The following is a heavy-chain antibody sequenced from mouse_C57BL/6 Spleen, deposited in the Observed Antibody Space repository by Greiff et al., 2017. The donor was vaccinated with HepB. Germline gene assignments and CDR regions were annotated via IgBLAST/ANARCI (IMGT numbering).Heavy chain of an antibody. CDR2: IDPENGDT. Sequence: EVKLQESGAELVRPGASVKLSCTASGFNIKDDYMHWVKQRPEQGLEWIGWIDPENGDTEYASKFQGKATITADTSSNTAYLQLSSLTSEDTAVYYCTTRSRAWFAYWGQGTLVTVSA. D-gene: IGHD1-1*01. J-gene: IGHJ3*01. CDR3: TTRSRAWFAY. CDR1: GFNIKDDY. V-gene: IGHV14-4*01.